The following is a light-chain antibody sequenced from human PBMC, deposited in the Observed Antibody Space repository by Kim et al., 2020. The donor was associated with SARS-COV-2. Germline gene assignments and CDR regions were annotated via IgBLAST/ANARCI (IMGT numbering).Light chain of an antibody. J-gene: IGLJ7*01. Sequence: QSIAISCTGTTDDVGGYNYVSWYQQYPGKAPKLMIFDVIKRPSGASNRFSGSKSGNTASLTISGLQAEDVADYFCTSYTSSRTVVFGGGTHLTVL. CDR1: TDDVGGYNY. V-gene: IGLV2-14*04. CDR3: TSYTSSRTVV. CDR2: DVI.